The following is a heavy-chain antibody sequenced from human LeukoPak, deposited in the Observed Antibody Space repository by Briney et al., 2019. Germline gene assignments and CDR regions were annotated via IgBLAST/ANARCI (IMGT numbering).Heavy chain of an antibody. V-gene: IGHV1-18*01. CDR2: ISAYNGNT. J-gene: IGHJ4*02. Sequence: ASVKVSCKASGYTFTSYGISWARQAPGQGLEWMGWISAYNGNTNYAQKLQGRVTMTTDTSTSTAYMELRSLRSDDTAVYYCARDTNAGYSSGLIDYWGQGTLVTVSS. D-gene: IGHD6-19*01. CDR3: ARDTNAGYSSGLIDY. CDR1: GYTFTSYG.